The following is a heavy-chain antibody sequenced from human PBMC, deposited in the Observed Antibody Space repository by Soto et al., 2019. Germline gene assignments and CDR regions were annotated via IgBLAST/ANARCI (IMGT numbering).Heavy chain of an antibody. J-gene: IGHJ6*02. V-gene: IGHV4-59*01. CDR3: ARDLTPEYYGSGISGMDV. Sequence: NPSETLSLTCTVSGGSISSYYWSWIRQPPGKGLEWIGYIYYSGSTNYNPSLKSRVTISVDTSKNQFSLKLSSVTAADTAVYYCARDLTPEYYGSGISGMDVWGQGTMVTVSS. CDR1: GGSISSYY. CDR2: IYYSGST. D-gene: IGHD3-10*01.